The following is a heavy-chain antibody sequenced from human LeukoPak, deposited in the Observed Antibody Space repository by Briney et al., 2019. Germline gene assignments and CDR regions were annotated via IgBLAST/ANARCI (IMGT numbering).Heavy chain of an antibody. CDR3: ARGRVEVAADY. V-gene: IGHV4-34*01. CDR2: INHSGST. CDR1: GGSFSGYY. D-gene: IGHD2-21*01. Sequence: SETLSLTCAVYGGSFSGYYRSWIRQPPGKGLEWIGEINHSGSTNYNPSLKSRVTISVDTSKNQFSLKLSSVTAADTAVYYCARGRVEVAADYWGQGTLVTVSS. J-gene: IGHJ4*02.